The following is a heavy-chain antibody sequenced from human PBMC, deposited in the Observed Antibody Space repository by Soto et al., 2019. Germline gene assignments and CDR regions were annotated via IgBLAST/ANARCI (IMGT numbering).Heavy chain of an antibody. CDR1: GDTFTFYS. D-gene: IGHD3-10*01. J-gene: IGHJ4*02. CDR3: ASSYGSGYRAFDY. V-gene: IGHV1-69*02. CDR2: INPFLSMS. Sequence: QVQLVQSGAEVKRPGSSVKVSCKASGDTFTFYSINWVRQAPGLGLEWMGRINPFLSMSNYAQRFQGRVTMTADKSTSTAYMELSSLRSEDTATYYCASSYGSGYRAFDYWGQGALVTVSS.